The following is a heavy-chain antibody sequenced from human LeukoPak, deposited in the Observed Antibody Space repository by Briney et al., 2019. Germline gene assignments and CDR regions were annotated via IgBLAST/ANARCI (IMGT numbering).Heavy chain of an antibody. Sequence: GGSLRLSCAASGFTLSSYSMTWVRQAPGKGLEWVSSISSSSSYIYYADSVKGRFTISRDNAKNSLYLQMNSLRAEDTTVYYCARDGIIAVAGTAIDYWGQGTLVTVSS. CDR1: GFTLSSYS. J-gene: IGHJ4*02. CDR2: ISSSSSYI. D-gene: IGHD6-19*01. CDR3: ARDGIIAVAGTAIDY. V-gene: IGHV3-21*01.